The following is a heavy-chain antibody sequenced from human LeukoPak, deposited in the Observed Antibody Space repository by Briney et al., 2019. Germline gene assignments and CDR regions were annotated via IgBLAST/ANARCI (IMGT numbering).Heavy chain of an antibody. CDR1: GGTINDYA. CDR3: ATPPPGYSFSNHYYYMDA. CDR2: IIPLFGTV. D-gene: IGHD1-1*01. V-gene: IGHV1-69*06. J-gene: IGHJ6*03. Sequence: SVKVSCKPSGGTINDYAVYWVRQAPGQGLEWMARIIPLFGTVNYAQNFQDRLTLSADKSTNTAHMELSSLRFDDTAIYYCATPPPGYSFSNHYYYMDARGRGTTVTVSS.